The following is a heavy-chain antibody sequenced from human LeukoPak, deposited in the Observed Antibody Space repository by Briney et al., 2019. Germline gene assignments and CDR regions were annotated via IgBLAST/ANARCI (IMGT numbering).Heavy chain of an antibody. CDR2: IYSGGST. D-gene: IGHD3-10*01. CDR1: GFTVSSNY. V-gene: IGHV3-53*01. CDR3: AKEHKLWFGDLFDY. J-gene: IGHJ4*02. Sequence: PGGSLRLSCAASGFTVSSNYMSWVRQAPGKGLEWVSVIYSGGSTYYADSVKGRFTISRDNSKNTLYLQMNSLRAVDTAVYYCAKEHKLWFGDLFDYWGQGTLVTVSS.